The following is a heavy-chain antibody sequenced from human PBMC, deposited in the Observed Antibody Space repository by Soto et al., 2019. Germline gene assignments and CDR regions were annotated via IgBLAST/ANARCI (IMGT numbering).Heavy chain of an antibody. CDR1: GFTFSSYG. J-gene: IGHJ6*02. Sequence: GGSLRLSCAASGFTFSSYGMHWVRQAPGKGLEWVAVISYDGSNKYYADSVKGRFTISRDNSKNTLYLQMNSLRAEDTAVYYCAKDESAAFYYYYGMDVWGQGTTVTVS. D-gene: IGHD2-15*01. V-gene: IGHV3-30*18. CDR3: AKDESAAFYYYYGMDV. CDR2: ISYDGSNK.